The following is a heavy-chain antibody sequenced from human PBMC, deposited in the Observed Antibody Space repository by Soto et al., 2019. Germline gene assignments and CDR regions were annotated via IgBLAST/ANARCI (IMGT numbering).Heavy chain of an antibody. CDR3: ARHSGWYQKTTDYFDY. D-gene: IGHD6-19*01. J-gene: IGHJ4*02. V-gene: IGHV4-39*01. Sequence: QLQLQESGPGLVKPSETLSLTCTVSGGSISSSSYYWGWIRQPPGKGLEWIGSIYYSGSTYYNPSLKSRVTISVDTSKNQFSLKLSSVTAADTAVYYCARHSGWYQKTTDYFDYWGQGTLVTVSS. CDR1: GGSISSSSYY. CDR2: IYYSGST.